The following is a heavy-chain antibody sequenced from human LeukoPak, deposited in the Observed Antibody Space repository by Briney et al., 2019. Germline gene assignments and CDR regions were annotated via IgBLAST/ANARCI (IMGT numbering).Heavy chain of an antibody. J-gene: IGHJ5*02. Sequence: PSETLSLTCTVSGGSITRGGYYWSWVRQHPVKGLEWIGYILSSDTTSYNPSLRGRVTVSFGTSENHFLLSLSSVTAADTAVYYCAREAWAGTLSGWLDPWGRGILVTVSS. CDR2: ILSSDTT. CDR1: GGSITRGGYY. CDR3: AREAWAGTLSGWLDP. D-gene: IGHD1-7*01. V-gene: IGHV4-31*03.